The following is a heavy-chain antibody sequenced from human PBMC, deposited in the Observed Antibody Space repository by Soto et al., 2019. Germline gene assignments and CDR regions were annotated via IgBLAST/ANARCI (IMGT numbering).Heavy chain of an antibody. J-gene: IGHJ4*02. CDR3: ARGGGWLAGWNYFDY. D-gene: IGHD6-19*01. V-gene: IGHV4-31*03. CDR1: GGSISSGGYY. CDR2: IYYSGST. Sequence: QVQLQESSPGLVKPSQTLSLTCTVSGGSISSGGYYWSWIRQHPGKGLEWIGYIYYSGSTYYNPSLKSRVTISVDTSKNEFSLKLSSVTAADTAVYYCARGGGWLAGWNYFDYWGQGTLVTVSS.